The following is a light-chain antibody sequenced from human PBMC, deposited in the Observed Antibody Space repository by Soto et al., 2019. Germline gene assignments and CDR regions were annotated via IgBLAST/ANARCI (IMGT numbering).Light chain of an antibody. Sequence: DIQMTQSPSSLSASVGDRVTITCQASQDISNYLNWYQQKPGKAPKLLIYDASNLETGAPSRFSGSGSGTYFTLTISSLQPEDIATYYCQQYDNLPITFGQGTRLEIK. CDR3: QQYDNLPIT. CDR2: DAS. J-gene: IGKJ5*01. CDR1: QDISNY. V-gene: IGKV1-33*01.